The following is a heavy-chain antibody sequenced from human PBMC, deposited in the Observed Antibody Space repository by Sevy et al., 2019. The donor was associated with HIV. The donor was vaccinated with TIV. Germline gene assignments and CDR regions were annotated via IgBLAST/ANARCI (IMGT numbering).Heavy chain of an antibody. D-gene: IGHD1-26*01. CDR3: AGENAWGRGYS. CDR1: GGSITSLY. CDR2: IYYNGHI. Sequence: SETLSRTCTVSGGSITSLYWNWIWQPPGKGLEWIANIYYNGHINYNPSLKSRVTLSLDTSKNQFSLRLSSVTAADTAMYYCAGENAWGRGYSWGQGTLVTVSS. J-gene: IGHJ4*02. V-gene: IGHV4-59*08.